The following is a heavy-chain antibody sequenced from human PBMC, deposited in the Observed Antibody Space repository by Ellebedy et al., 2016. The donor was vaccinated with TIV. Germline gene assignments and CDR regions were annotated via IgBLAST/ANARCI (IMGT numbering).Heavy chain of an antibody. D-gene: IGHD6-19*01. CDR3: ARAGIAVAGTLDY. CDR2: INPNSGGT. J-gene: IGHJ4*02. CDR1: GYTFTGYY. Sequence: ASVKVSCXASGYTFTGYYMHWVRQAPGQGLEWMGWINPNSGGTNYAQKFQGWVTMTRDTSISTAYMELSRLRSDDTAVYYCARAGIAVAGTLDYWGQGTLVTVSS. V-gene: IGHV1-2*04.